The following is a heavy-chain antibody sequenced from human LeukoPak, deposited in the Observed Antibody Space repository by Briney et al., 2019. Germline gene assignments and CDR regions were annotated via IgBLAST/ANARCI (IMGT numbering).Heavy chain of an antibody. CDR1: GGTFSSYA. CDR2: IVPIFGTA. D-gene: IGHD6-19*01. V-gene: IGHV1-69*13. J-gene: IGHJ6*04. CDR3: ARHVSSGWYYYYYGMDV. Sequence: SVKVSCKASGGTFSSYAISWVRQAPGQGLEWMGGIVPIFGTANYAQKFQGRVTITADESTSTAYMELSSLRSEDTAVYYCARHVSSGWYYYYYGMDVWGKGTTVTVSS.